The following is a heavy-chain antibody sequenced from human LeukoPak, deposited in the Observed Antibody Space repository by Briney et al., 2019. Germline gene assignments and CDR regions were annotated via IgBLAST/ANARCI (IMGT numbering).Heavy chain of an antibody. D-gene: IGHD3-3*01. Sequence: ASVKVSCKASGYTFTSYHMHWVRQAPGQGLEWMGIINPSGTSTTCAQKFQGRVTMTRDTSTSTVYVELSSLRSEDTAVYYCARDRLRFLEWLRPYYYYYGMDVWGQGTTVTVSS. V-gene: IGHV1-46*01. CDR2: INPSGTST. CDR1: GYTFTSYH. J-gene: IGHJ6*02. CDR3: ARDRLRFLEWLRPYYYYYGMDV.